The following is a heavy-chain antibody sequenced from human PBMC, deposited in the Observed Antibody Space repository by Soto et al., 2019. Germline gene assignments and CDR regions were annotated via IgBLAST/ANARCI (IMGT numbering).Heavy chain of an antibody. CDR1: GFTFSSYG. J-gene: IGHJ3*02. V-gene: IGHV3-33*01. D-gene: IGHD3-22*01. Sequence: QVQLVESGGGVVQPGRSLRLSCAASGFTFSSYGMHWVRQAPGKGLEWVAVIWYDGSNKYYADSVKGRFTISRDNSKNTLYLQMNSLRAEDTAVYYCARGVVITVGAFDIWGQGTMVTVSS. CDR2: IWYDGSNK. CDR3: ARGVVITVGAFDI.